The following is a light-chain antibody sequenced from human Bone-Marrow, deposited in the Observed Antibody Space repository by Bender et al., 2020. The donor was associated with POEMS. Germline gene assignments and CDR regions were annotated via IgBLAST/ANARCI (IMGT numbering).Light chain of an antibody. J-gene: IGLJ1*01. CDR3: QAWDRSTAV. CDR2: DDD. V-gene: IGLV3-21*03. CDR1: HIRSKN. Sequence: SYVVTQPPSVSVAPGTTATLTCGGNHIRSKNVHWYQQKPGQAPVLVVSDDDVRPSGIPDRFSGSNSGNTATLTISGTQAMDEAEYYCQAWDRSTAVFGTGTKVTVL.